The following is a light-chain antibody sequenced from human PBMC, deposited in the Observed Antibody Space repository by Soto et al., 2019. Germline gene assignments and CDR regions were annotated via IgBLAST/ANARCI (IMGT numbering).Light chain of an antibody. CDR3: NSYTSNNTYV. J-gene: IGLJ1*01. CDR1: GSDVGAFNY. CDR2: DVS. V-gene: IGLV2-14*03. Sequence: QSVLTQPASVSGSPGQAITISCSGTGSDVGAFNYVSWYQQHPGKAPKLMIYDVSNRPSGVSNRFSGSKSGNTASLTISGLRAEDEADYYCNSYTSNNTYVFGTGTKVTVL.